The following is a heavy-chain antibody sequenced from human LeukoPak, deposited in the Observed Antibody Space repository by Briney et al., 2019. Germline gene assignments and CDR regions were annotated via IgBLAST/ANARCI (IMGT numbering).Heavy chain of an antibody. J-gene: IGHJ4*02. V-gene: IGHV3-30-3*01. D-gene: IGHD4-11*01. Sequence: PGGSLRLSCAASGFPFSSYAMHWVRQAPGKGLEWVAVISYDGSNKYYADSVKGRFTISRDNSKNTLYLQMNSLRAEDTAVYYCAREGGHDYSNSAGFFDYWGQGTLVTVSS. CDR2: ISYDGSNK. CDR1: GFPFSSYA. CDR3: AREGGHDYSNSAGFFDY.